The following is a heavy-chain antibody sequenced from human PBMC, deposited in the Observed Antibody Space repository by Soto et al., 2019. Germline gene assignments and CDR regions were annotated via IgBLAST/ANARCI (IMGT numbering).Heavy chain of an antibody. CDR3: ARDGQDYYDSSGYYYRSWFDP. Sequence: ASGKVSCKGSGYTFTSSGISWVRQAPGQGLEWMGWISTDNGNTNYAQHLQGRVSMTTDTSTSTAYMDLRSLRSDDTAVYYCARDGQDYYDSSGYYYRSWFDPWGQGTLVTVS. J-gene: IGHJ5*02. CDR2: ISTDNGNT. CDR1: GYTFTSSG. D-gene: IGHD3-22*01. V-gene: IGHV1-18*01.